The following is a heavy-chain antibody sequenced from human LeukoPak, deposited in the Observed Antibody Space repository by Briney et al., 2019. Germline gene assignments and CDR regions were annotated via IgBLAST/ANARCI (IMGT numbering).Heavy chain of an antibody. CDR2: IIPILGIA. J-gene: IGHJ4*02. D-gene: IGHD1-7*01. V-gene: IGHV1-69*02. CDR1: GGTFSSYT. Sequence: ASVKVSCKASGGTFSSYTISWVRQAPGQGLEWMGRIIPILGIANYAQKFQGRVTITADKSTSTAYMELSSLRSEDTAVYYGARGGGGNWNLPDYWGQGTLVTVSS. CDR3: ARGGGGNWNLPDY.